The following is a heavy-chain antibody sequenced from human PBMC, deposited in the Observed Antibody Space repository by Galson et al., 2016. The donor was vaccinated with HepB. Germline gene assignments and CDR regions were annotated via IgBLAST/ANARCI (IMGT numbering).Heavy chain of an antibody. CDR3: AKDNWNAEGGRFDP. V-gene: IGHV4-39*07. Sequence: ETLSLTCSVSGDSINTGSHYWGWVRQPPGRGLEWIGSTYYNGDPYYNPSLKSRVTISVDTSTNQFSLNLRSVTAADPAVYYCAKDNWNAEGGRFDPWGQGTLTTVSS. D-gene: IGHD1-1*01. J-gene: IGHJ5*02. CDR1: GDSINTGSHY. CDR2: TYYNGDP.